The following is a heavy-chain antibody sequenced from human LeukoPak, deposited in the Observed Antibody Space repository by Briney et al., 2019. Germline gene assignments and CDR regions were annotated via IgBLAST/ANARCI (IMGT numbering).Heavy chain of an antibody. J-gene: IGHJ4*02. CDR3: ARRGSYSDFDY. Sequence: GESLKISCKGSGYSFTSYWIGWVRQMPGKVLEWMGIMYPGDSDTRDSPSFQGQVTISADKSISTAYLQLSSLKASDTAMYYCARRGSYSDFDYWGQGTLVTVSS. CDR1: GYSFTSYW. D-gene: IGHD1-26*01. CDR2: MYPGDSDT. V-gene: IGHV5-51*01.